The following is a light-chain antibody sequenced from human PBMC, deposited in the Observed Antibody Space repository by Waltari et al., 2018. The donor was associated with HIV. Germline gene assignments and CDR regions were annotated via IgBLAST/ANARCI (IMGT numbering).Light chain of an antibody. J-gene: IGLJ3*02. CDR2: SNN. Sequence: QSVLTQPPSASGTPGQRVTISCSGSSSNIGSNYVYWYQQLPGTAPQLLIYSNNQLPSGVPDRFSCSKSGTAASLAISGLRSEDEADYYCVAWDDSLSGRVFGGGTKLTVL. V-gene: IGLV1-47*02. CDR1: SSNIGSNY. CDR3: VAWDDSLSGRV.